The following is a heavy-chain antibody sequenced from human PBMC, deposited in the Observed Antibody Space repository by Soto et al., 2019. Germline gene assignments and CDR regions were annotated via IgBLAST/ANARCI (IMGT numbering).Heavy chain of an antibody. CDR3: ARHGGTNTYYYYRMDV. Sequence: QVQLVQSGAEVKKPGSSVKVSCKASGYTFTGYDMHWVRQAPGQGLEWMGWINPNSGGTNYAQKFQGWITMTRDTSISTGYMELSRLRSDDTAVDYCARHGGTNTYYYYRMDVWCQGTTVTVSS. CDR2: INPNSGGT. D-gene: IGHD3-16*01. J-gene: IGHJ6*02. V-gene: IGHV1-2*04. CDR1: GYTFTGYD.